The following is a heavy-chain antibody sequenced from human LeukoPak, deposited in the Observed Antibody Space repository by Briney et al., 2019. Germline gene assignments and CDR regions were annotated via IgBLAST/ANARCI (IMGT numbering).Heavy chain of an antibody. D-gene: IGHD1-26*01. J-gene: IGHJ3*02. CDR1: GFTFSSYT. V-gene: IGHV3-23*01. CDR2: ISGSGGST. CDR3: ASHVGATKGYDAFDI. Sequence: GGSRRLSCGASGFTFSSYTLNWVRQAPGKGLEWVSAISGSGGSTYYADSVKGRFTISRDNSKNTLYLQMNSPRAEDTAVYYCASHVGATKGYDAFDIWGQGTMVTVSS.